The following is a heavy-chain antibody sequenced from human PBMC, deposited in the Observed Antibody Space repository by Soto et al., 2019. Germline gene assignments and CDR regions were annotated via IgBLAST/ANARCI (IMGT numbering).Heavy chain of an antibody. CDR2: IYYSGST. V-gene: IGHV4-31*03. J-gene: IGHJ4*02. CDR3: ARVSVRTRLHLWSGEPKITHGHCDY. CDR1: GGSISRGGYY. D-gene: IGHD3-10*01. Sequence: PSETLSRTCTVSGGSISRGGYYWSWIRQHPGKGLEWIGYIYYSGSTYYNPSLKSRVTISVDTSKNQFSLKLSSVTAADTAVYYCARVSVRTRLHLWSGEPKITHGHCDYLDQRTRVTAAS.